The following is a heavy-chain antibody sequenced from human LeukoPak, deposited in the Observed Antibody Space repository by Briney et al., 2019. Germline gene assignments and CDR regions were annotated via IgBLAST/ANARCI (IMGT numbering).Heavy chain of an antibody. D-gene: IGHD1-26*01. CDR3: ARTTAGATEGAFDI. CDR1: GYTFENYG. Sequence: GASVKVSCKSSGYTFENYGITWVRQAPAQGLEWMGWISGYNGNTDYAEKHQGSVTMTPDTSTSTAYMELRSLRTDDTAVYYCARTTAGATEGAFDIWGQGTMVTVSS. V-gene: IGHV1-18*01. CDR2: ISGYNGNT. J-gene: IGHJ3*02.